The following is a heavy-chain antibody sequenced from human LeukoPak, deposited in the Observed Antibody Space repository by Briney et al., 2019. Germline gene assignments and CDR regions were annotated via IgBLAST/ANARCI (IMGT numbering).Heavy chain of an antibody. CDR2: ISSSSSYI. CDR1: VFTVSSYS. D-gene: IGHD6-19*01. Sequence: GGSLRLSCAASVFTVSSYSMNWVRQAPGKGLEWVSSISSSSSYIYYADSVKDRFTISRDNAKNSLYLQMNSLRAEDTAVYYCARDAPSSGWYYFDYWGQATLVTVSS. CDR3: ARDAPSSGWYYFDY. J-gene: IGHJ4*02. V-gene: IGHV3-21*01.